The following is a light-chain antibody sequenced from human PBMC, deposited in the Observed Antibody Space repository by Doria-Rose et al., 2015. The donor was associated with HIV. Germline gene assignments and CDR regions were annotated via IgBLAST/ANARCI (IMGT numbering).Light chain of an antibody. CDR1: QSTGSF. Sequence: TQSPSSLSASVGDRVTITCRASQSTGSFLNWYQQKPGKAPKLLIYAASSLHNGVPSRFSGSGSGTDFTLTISSLQPEDFATYFCQQSYSTPLTFGGGTEVEIK. CDR3: QQSYSTPLT. CDR2: AAS. J-gene: IGKJ4*01. V-gene: IGKV1-39*01.